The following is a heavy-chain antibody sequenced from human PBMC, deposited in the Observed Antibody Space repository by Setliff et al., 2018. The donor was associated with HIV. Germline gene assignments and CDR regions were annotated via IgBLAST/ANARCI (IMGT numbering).Heavy chain of an antibody. CDR1: GGSIKNYY. D-gene: IGHD3-16*01. CDR3: ARTPSRGGFDY. CDR2: IYYSGNT. J-gene: IGHJ4*02. Sequence: LSLTCTVSGGSIKNYYWSWLRQPPGKELEWIAYIYYSGNTNYNPSLKSRVTISVDTSRNQFSLKLNSVTAADTAVYYCARTPSRGGFDYWGQGTLVTVSS. V-gene: IGHV4-59*01.